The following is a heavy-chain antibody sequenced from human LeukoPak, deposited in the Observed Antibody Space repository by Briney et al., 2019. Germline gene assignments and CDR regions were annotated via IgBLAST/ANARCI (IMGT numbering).Heavy chain of an antibody. CDR2: ISPSGGST. CDR3: ARVTRGALGY. J-gene: IGHJ4*02. D-gene: IGHD3-10*01. V-gene: IGHV1-46*01. CDR1: GYTFTSYY. Sequence: GASVKVSCKASGYTFTSYYMHWVRQAPGQGLEWMGLISPSGGSTSYAQKFQGGATMTRDTSTSAVYMELSSLRSEDTAVYYCARVTRGALGYWGQGTLVTVSS.